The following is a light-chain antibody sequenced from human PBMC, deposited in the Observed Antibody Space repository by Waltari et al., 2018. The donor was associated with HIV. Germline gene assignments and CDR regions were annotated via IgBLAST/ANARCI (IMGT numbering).Light chain of an antibody. CDR1: HDIKTS. Sequence: IQITQVPSSLSVSVGDIVSITCQANHDIKTSIKWYHQKLGKAPRLLVYGASNLETGVPSRFNASGSGTHFTHTISPLSPDDFGMYFCQHYDYLLTFGGGSNIEI. V-gene: IGKV1-33*01. CDR2: GAS. J-gene: IGKJ4*01. CDR3: QHYDYLLT.